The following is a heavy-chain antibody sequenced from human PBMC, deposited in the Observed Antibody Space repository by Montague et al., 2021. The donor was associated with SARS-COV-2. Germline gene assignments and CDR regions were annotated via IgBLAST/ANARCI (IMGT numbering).Heavy chain of an antibody. CDR2: IYSGGDT. V-gene: IGHV3-53*01. J-gene: IGHJ3*02. CDR1: GFTVNSNY. Sequence: SLRLSCAASGFTVNSNYMSWVRQAPGKGLEWVALIYSGGDTTYAVSVRDRFTISRDNSKNTPYLQMNSLRVEDTAVFYCARGGVGATWAFDIWGQGTMDTVSS. CDR3: ARGGVGATWAFDI. D-gene: IGHD1-26*01.